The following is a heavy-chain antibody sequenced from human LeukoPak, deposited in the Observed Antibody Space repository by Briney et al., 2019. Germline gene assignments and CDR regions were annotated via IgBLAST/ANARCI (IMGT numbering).Heavy chain of an antibody. CDR3: AREYYYGSGSFLS. D-gene: IGHD3-10*01. Sequence: ASVKVSCKASGNTFTGYYMHWVRQAPGQGLEWMGWINPNSGGTNYAQKFQGRVTMTRDTSISTAYMELSRLRSDDTAVYYCAREYYYGSGSFLSWGQGTLVTVSS. J-gene: IGHJ4*02. CDR1: GNTFTGYY. V-gene: IGHV1-2*02. CDR2: INPNSGGT.